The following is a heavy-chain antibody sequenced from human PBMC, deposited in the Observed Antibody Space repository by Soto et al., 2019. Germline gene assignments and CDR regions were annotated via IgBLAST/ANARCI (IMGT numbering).Heavy chain of an antibody. CDR3: ARSQYPSDCSGASCCSEIQP. V-gene: IGHV3-33*01. CDR2: IWYDGITK. CDR1: GFTFTSYA. D-gene: IGHD2-15*01. Sequence: QMQLVESGGGVVQPGTSLRLSCVGSGFTFTSYAIHWVRQTPGKGLEWLAVIWYDGITKFHTASVKGRFAISRDNSNNTLYLPMTSQRAEATALYHCARSQYPSDCSGASCCSEIQPWGDGTLVTVSS. J-gene: IGHJ5*02.